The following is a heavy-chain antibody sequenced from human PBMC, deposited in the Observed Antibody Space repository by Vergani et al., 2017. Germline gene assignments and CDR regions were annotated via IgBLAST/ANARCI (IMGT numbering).Heavy chain of an antibody. V-gene: IGHV3-33*01. CDR1: GFTFSSYG. J-gene: IGHJ4*02. Sequence: QVQLVESGGGVVQPGRSLRLSCAASGFTFSSYGMHWVRQAPGKGLEWVAVIWYDGSNKYYADSVKGRFTISRDNSKNTLYLQMNSLSAEDTAVYYCARDRRFPKYYFDYWGQGTLVTVSS. CDR2: IWYDGSNK. CDR3: ARDRRFPKYYFDY.